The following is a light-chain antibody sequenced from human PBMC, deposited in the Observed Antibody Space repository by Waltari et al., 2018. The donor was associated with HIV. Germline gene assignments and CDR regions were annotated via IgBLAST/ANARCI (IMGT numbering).Light chain of an antibody. Sequence: DLTQPPSVSVSPGQTARNTWSGDALSKQYPYWYQQKAGQAPVLGILKDTERPSGRPERFSATSSGTTVTLTITSVAAEDEAEYFCQSSDTTASHELFGGGTKLTVL. CDR2: KDT. CDR3: QSSDTTASHEL. J-gene: IGLJ2*01. V-gene: IGLV3-25*03. CDR1: ALSKQY.